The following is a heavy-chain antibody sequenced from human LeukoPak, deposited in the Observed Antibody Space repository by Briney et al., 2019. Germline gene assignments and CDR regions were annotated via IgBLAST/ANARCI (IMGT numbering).Heavy chain of an antibody. CDR1: GFTFSSYA. CDR3: ARDAVLRNIAAAGYFDY. J-gene: IGHJ4*02. V-gene: IGHV3-23*01. D-gene: IGHD6-13*01. CDR2: ISGSGGST. Sequence: QAGGSLRLSCAASGFTFSSYAMSWVRQAPGKGLEWVSAISGSGGSTYYADSVKGRFTISRDNAKNSLYLQMNSLRAEDTALYYCARDAVLRNIAAAGYFDYWGQGTLVTVSS.